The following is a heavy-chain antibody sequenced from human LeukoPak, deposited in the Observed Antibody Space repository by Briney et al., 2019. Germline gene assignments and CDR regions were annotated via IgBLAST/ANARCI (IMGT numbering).Heavy chain of an antibody. CDR1: GFTFSSYE. Sequence: GGSLRLSCAASGFTFSSYEMNWVRQAPGKGLEWVSYISSSGSTIYYADSVKGRFTISRDNAKNSLYLQMNSLRAEDTAVYYCARDNDGYLALFDYWGQGTLVTVSS. V-gene: IGHV3-48*03. D-gene: IGHD5-18*01. CDR2: ISSSGSTI. CDR3: ARDNDGYLALFDY. J-gene: IGHJ4*02.